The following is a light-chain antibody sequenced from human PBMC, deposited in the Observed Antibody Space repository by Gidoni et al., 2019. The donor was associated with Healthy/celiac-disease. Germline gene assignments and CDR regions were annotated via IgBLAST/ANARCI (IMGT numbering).Light chain of an antibody. J-gene: IGKJ1*01. CDR1: QGISSA. V-gene: IGKV1-13*02. CDR3: QQFNSYHSWT. CDR2: DAS. Sequence: AIQLTQSPSSLSASVGDRVTITCRASQGISSALAWYQQKPGKAPKLLIYDASSLESGVPSRFSGSGSGTDFTLTISSLQPEDFATYYCQQFNSYHSWTFXXXTKVEIK.